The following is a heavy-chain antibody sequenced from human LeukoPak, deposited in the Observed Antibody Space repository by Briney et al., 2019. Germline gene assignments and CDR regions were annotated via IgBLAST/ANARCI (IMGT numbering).Heavy chain of an antibody. Sequence: SETLSLTCTVSGGSISSSSYYWGWIRQPPGKGLEWIGSIYYSGSTYYNPSLKSRVTISVDTSKNQFSLKLSSVTAADTAVYYCARDRGVGAGFDYWGRGTLVTVSS. V-gene: IGHV4-39*07. J-gene: IGHJ4*02. CDR2: IYYSGST. CDR1: GGSISSSSYY. D-gene: IGHD1-26*01. CDR3: ARDRGVGAGFDY.